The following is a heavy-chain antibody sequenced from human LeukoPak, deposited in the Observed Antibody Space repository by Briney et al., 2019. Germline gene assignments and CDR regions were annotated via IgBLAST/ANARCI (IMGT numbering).Heavy chain of an antibody. CDR3: AKDYTMTHPPFEY. CDR2: IWYDGSNK. CDR1: GFTFSSYG. V-gene: IGHV3-33*06. Sequence: GRSLRLSCAASGFTFSSYGMHWVRQAPGKGLEWVAVIWYDGSNKYYADSVKGRFTISRDNSKNTLYLQMNSLRADDTAVYYCAKDYTMTHPPFEYWGQGTLVTVSS. D-gene: IGHD3-16*01. J-gene: IGHJ4*02.